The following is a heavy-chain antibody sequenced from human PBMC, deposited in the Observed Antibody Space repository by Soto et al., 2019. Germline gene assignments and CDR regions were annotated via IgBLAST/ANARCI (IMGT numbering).Heavy chain of an antibody. Sequence: SETLSLTCAVSGGSISSSNWWSWVRQPPGKGLEWIGEIYHSGGTNYNPTLKSRVTISVDKSKNQFSLKLSYVTAADTAVYYCARDQVRGITIFGVVISYGMDVWGQGTTVTVSS. CDR2: IYHSGGT. J-gene: IGHJ6*02. CDR1: GGSISSSNW. CDR3: ARDQVRGITIFGVVISYGMDV. D-gene: IGHD3-3*01. V-gene: IGHV4-4*02.